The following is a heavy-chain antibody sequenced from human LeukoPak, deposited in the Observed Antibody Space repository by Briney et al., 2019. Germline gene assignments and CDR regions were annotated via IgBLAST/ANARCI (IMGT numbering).Heavy chain of an antibody. D-gene: IGHD3-16*02. Sequence: PGGSLRLSCAASGFTFSDYYMSWIRQAPGKGLEWVSYISSSGSTIYYADSVKGRFTISRDNAKNSLYLQMNSLRAEDTAVYYCARSSPYDYVWGSHRPSYYFDYWAREPWSPSPQ. CDR3: ARSSPYDYVWGSHRPSYYFDY. V-gene: IGHV3-11*01. CDR2: ISSSGSTI. J-gene: IGHJ4*02. CDR1: GFTFSDYY.